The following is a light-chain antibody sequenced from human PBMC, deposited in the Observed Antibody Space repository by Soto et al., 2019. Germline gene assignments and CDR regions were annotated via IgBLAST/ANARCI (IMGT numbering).Light chain of an antibody. J-gene: IGKJ1*01. V-gene: IGKV3-20*01. CDR3: QQYGSSPV. Sequence: EIVLTHSPGTLSLSPGERATLSCRASQSVSSSYLAWYQQKPGQAPRLLIYGASSRATGIPDRFSGSGSGTDFTLTISRLEPEDFAVYYCQQYGSSPVFGQGTKVDIK. CDR2: GAS. CDR1: QSVSSSY.